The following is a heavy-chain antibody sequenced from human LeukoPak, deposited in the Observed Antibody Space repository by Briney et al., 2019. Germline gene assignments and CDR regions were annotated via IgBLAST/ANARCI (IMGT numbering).Heavy chain of an antibody. CDR3: ARDSAAAAGTFDY. CDR1: GFTLRSYT. D-gene: IGHD6-13*01. Sequence: GGSLRLSCAASGFTLRSYTMNWVRQAPGKGLEWVSSIGISSNKIYYADSVKGRLTISRDNAKNSLYLQMNSLRVEDTAVYYCARDSAAAAGTFDYWGQGTLVTVSS. V-gene: IGHV3-21*01. CDR2: IGISSNKI. J-gene: IGHJ4*02.